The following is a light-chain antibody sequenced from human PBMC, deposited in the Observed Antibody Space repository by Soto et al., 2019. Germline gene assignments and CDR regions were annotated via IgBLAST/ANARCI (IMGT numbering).Light chain of an antibody. CDR2: GAS. CDR1: QSVSSSN. J-gene: IGKJ2*01. CDR3: QQYDNSPYT. V-gene: IGKV3-20*01. Sequence: PGGRATISCRASQSVSSSNLAWYQKKPGQAPRVLIYGASTRATGIPDRFSGSGSGTDFTLTISRLEPEDFAVYYCQQYDNSPYTFGQGTKLEIK.